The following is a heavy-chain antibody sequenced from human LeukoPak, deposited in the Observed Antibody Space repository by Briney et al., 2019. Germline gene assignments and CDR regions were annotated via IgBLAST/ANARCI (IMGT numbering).Heavy chain of an antibody. Sequence: GGSLRLSCAASGFTFSSYAMSWVRQAPGKGPEWVSAISGSGGSTYYADSVKGRFTISRDNSKNTLYLQMNSLRAEDTAVYYCAKEMGPGYYDSSGSPDWGQGTLVTVSS. J-gene: IGHJ4*02. CDR2: ISGSGGST. CDR3: AKEMGPGYYDSSGSPD. V-gene: IGHV3-23*01. CDR1: GFTFSSYA. D-gene: IGHD3-22*01.